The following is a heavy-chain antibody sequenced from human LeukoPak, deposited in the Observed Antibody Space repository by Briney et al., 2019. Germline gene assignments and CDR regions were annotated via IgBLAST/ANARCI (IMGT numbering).Heavy chain of an antibody. CDR1: GYTFTSYY. CDR3: ARDYPQYRNRGYSGYGTFDY. V-gene: IGHV1-18*04. D-gene: IGHD5-12*01. CDR2: FSAYNGNT. J-gene: IGHJ4*02. Sequence: ASVKVSCKASGYTFTSYYMHWVRQAPGQGLEWLGWFSAYNGNTNYAQNFQGRVTLTTDTSTSTAYLELTSLRSDDTAVYFCARDYPQYRNRGYSGYGTFDYWGQGTLVTASS.